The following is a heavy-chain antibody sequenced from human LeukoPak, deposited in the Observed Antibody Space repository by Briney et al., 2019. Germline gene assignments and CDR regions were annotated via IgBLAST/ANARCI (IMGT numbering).Heavy chain of an antibody. V-gene: IGHV1-69*13. CDR3: ASPVSGYSSSFDY. Sequence: SVKVSCKASGGTFSSYAISWVRQAPGQGLEWMGGIIPIFGTANYAQKFQGRVTITADESTSTAYMELSSLRSEDTAVYYCASPVSGYSSSFDYWGQGTLVTVSS. D-gene: IGHD6-13*01. CDR2: IIPIFGTA. J-gene: IGHJ4*02. CDR1: GGTFSSYA.